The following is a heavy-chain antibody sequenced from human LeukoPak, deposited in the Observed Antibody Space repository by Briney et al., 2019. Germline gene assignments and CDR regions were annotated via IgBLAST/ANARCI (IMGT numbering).Heavy chain of an antibody. Sequence: GGSLRLSCAASGFTFSNYAMHWVRQAPGKGLEWVAVISYDGSNKYYADSVKGRFTISRDNSKNTLYLQMNSLRAEDTAVYYCARGSGGSCYSGVAYWGQGTLVTVSS. CDR2: ISYDGSNK. CDR3: ARGSGGSCYSGVAY. J-gene: IGHJ4*02. V-gene: IGHV3-30*19. CDR1: GFTFSNYA. D-gene: IGHD2-15*01.